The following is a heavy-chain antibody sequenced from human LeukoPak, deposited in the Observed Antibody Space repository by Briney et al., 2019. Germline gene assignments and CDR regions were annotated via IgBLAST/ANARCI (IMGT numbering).Heavy chain of an antibody. CDR1: GFTFSSYA. CDR3: ARDYYCSGGSCYGFDY. CDR2: ISYDGSNK. Sequence: GGSLRLSCAASGFTFSSYAMHWVRQAPGKGLEWVAVISYDGSNKYYADSVKGRFTISRDNSKNTLYLQMNSLRAEDTAVYYCARDYYCSGGSCYGFDYWGQGTLVTVSS. V-gene: IGHV3-30-3*01. D-gene: IGHD2-15*01. J-gene: IGHJ4*02.